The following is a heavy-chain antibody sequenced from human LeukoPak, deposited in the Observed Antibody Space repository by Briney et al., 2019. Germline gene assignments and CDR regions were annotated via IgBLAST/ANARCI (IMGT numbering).Heavy chain of an antibody. V-gene: IGHV3-53*04. CDR3: ASNDPYYYYGMDV. D-gene: IGHD1-1*01. J-gene: IGHJ6*02. CDR2: IYSGGST. Sequence: GGSLRLSCAASGLTVSSNYMSWVRQAPGKGLEWVSVIYSGGSTYYADSVKGRFTISRHNSNNTLYLQMNSLRAEDTAVYYCASNDPYYYYGMDVWGQGTTVTVSS. CDR1: GLTVSSNY.